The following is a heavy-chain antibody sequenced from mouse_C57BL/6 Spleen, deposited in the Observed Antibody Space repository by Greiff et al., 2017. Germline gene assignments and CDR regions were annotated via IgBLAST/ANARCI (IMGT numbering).Heavy chain of an antibody. Sequence: QVQLQQPGAELVKPGASVKMSCKASGYTFTSYWITWVKQRPGQGLEWIGDIYPGSGSTNYNEKFKSKATLTVDTSSSTAYMQLSSLTSEDSAVYYWSRSCCSSYVEDCCDYWGQGTTVTVSA. CDR3: SRSCCSSYVEDCCDY. V-gene: IGHV1-55*01. CDR2: IYPGSGST. J-gene: IGHJ2*01. D-gene: IGHD1-1*01. CDR1: GYTFTSYW.